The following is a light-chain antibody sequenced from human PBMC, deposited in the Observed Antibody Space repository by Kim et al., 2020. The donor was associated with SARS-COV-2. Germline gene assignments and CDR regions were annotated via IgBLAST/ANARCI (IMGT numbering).Light chain of an antibody. CDR2: DAS. Sequence: LSPGERATPSCRASQSVSTYLIWYQQKPGQAPRLLIYDASNRATGIPARFSGSGSGTDFTLTISSLEPEDFAVYYCQQRSSWPWTFGQGTKVDIK. J-gene: IGKJ1*01. CDR3: QQRSSWPWT. CDR1: QSVSTY. V-gene: IGKV3-11*01.